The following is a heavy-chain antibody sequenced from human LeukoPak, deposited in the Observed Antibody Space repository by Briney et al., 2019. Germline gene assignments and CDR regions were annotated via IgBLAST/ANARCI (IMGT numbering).Heavy chain of an antibody. Sequence: GGSLRLSXAASGFTFSSYGMHWVRQAPGKGLEWVAFIRYDGSNKYYADSVKGRFTISRDNSKNTLYLQMNSLRAEDTAVYYCAKPTGTQYSSSAPGGYWGQGTLVTVSS. CDR1: GFTFSSYG. D-gene: IGHD6-6*01. CDR3: AKPTGTQYSSSAPGGY. J-gene: IGHJ4*02. CDR2: IRYDGSNK. V-gene: IGHV3-30*02.